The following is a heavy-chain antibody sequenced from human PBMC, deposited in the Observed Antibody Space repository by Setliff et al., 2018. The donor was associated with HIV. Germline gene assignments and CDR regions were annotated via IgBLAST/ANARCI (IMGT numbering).Heavy chain of an antibody. Sequence: VASVKVSCKASGYTFTSYGISWVRQALGQGLEWMGWISAYNGNTNYAQKLQGRVTMTTDTSTSTAYMELRSLRSDDTAVYYCAKEVLEIAVAASWGQGTLVTVSS. J-gene: IGHJ4*02. V-gene: IGHV1-18*01. CDR3: AKEVLEIAVAAS. CDR2: ISAYNGNT. CDR1: GYTFTSYG. D-gene: IGHD6-19*01.